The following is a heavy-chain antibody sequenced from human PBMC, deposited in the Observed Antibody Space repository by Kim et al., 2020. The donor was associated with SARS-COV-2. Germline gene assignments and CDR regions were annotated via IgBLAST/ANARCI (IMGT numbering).Heavy chain of an antibody. J-gene: IGHJ4*02. CDR1: GYTFTGYY. CDR2: INPNSGGT. Sequence: ASVKVSCKASGYTFTGYYMHWVRQAPGQGLEWMGWINPNSGGTNYAQKFQGWVTMTRDTSISTAYMELSRLRSDDTAVYYCARASYDILTGSDTYFDYWGQGTLVTVSS. V-gene: IGHV1-2*04. D-gene: IGHD3-9*01. CDR3: ARASYDILTGSDTYFDY.